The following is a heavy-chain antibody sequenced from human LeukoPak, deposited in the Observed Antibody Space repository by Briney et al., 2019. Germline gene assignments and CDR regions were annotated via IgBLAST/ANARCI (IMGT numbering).Heavy chain of an antibody. CDR1: GFTFDDYG. CDR2: INWNGGST. J-gene: IGHJ4*02. V-gene: IGHV3-20*04. CDR3: AREKPFYDISGYYYPIAFDY. Sequence: PGGSLRLSCPAAGFTFDDYGMSWVRQAPGKGLEWVSGINWNGGSTGYADSVKGRFTIARDNAKNSLYLQMNSLRAEDTALYYCAREKPFYDISGYYYPIAFDYWGQGTLVTVSS. D-gene: IGHD3-22*01.